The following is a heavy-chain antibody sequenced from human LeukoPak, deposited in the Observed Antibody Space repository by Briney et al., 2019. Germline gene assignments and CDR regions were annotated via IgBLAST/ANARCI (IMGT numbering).Heavy chain of an antibody. Sequence: SETLSLTCTVSGGSISSYYWSWIRQPPRKGLEWIGYIYYSGSTNYNPSPKSRVTISVDTSKNQFSLKLSSVTAADTAVYYCAGGYCSSTSCDKSAVDYWGQGTLVTVSS. D-gene: IGHD2-2*01. J-gene: IGHJ4*02. CDR3: AGGYCSSTSCDKSAVDY. CDR1: GGSISSYY. V-gene: IGHV4-59*08. CDR2: IYYSGST.